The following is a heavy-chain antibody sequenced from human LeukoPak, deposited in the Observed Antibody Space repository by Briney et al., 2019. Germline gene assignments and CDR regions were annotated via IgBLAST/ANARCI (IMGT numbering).Heavy chain of an antibody. CDR3: AREGLQLSDYYYYYMDV. J-gene: IGHJ6*03. D-gene: IGHD5-24*01. CDR1: GGSISSSNW. Sequence: SGTLSLTCAVSGGSISSSNWWSWVRQPPGKGLEWIGEIYHSGSTNYNPSLKSRVTISVDKSKNQFSLKLSSVTAADTAVYYCAREGLQLSDYYYYYMDVWGKGTTVTVSS. CDR2: IYHSGST. V-gene: IGHV4-4*02.